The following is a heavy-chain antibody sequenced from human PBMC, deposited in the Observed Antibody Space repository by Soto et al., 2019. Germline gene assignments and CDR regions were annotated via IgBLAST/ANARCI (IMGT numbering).Heavy chain of an antibody. V-gene: IGHV4-30-4*01. CDR1: GGSISSGDYY. J-gene: IGHJ6*01. CDR2: IYYSGST. Sequence: SETLSLTCTVSGGSISSGDYYWSWIRQPPGKGLEWIGYIYYSGSTYYNPSLKSRVTISVDTSKNQFSLKLSSVTAADTAVYYCARGGTVVPAAIINYYYYGMDVWGQGTTVTVYS. CDR3: ARGGTVVPAAIINYYYYGMDV. D-gene: IGHD2-2*01.